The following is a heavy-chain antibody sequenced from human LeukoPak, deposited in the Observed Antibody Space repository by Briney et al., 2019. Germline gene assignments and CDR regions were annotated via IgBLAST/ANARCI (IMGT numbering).Heavy chain of an antibody. CDR3: ARDNWNPLKVVWFDP. J-gene: IGHJ5*02. V-gene: IGHV4-39*07. Sequence: PSETLSLTCTVSGVSISSSSYYWGWIRQPPGKGLEWIGSIYYSGSTYYTPSLKSRVTISVDTSKNQFSLKLSSVTAADTAVYYCARDNWNPLKVVWFDPWGQGTLVTVSS. CDR1: GVSISSSSYY. CDR2: IYYSGST. D-gene: IGHD1-20*01.